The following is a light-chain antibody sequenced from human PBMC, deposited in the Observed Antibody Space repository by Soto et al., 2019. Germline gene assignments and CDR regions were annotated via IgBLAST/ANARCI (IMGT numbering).Light chain of an antibody. CDR1: QSVSTNY. V-gene: IGKV3-20*01. CDR3: QQYGSFPPT. Sequence: EIVLTQSPGTLSLSPGERATLSCRASQSVSTNYLVWYQQKPGLAPRLLIYGASSRATGVPDRFSGSGSGTDFTLTISSLEHEDVAVYYCQQYGSFPPTFGGGTKVEIK. CDR2: GAS. J-gene: IGKJ4*01.